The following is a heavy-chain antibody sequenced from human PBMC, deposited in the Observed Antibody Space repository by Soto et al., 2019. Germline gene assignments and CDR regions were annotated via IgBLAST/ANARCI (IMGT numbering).Heavy chain of an antibody. CDR2: IYYSGST. D-gene: IGHD2-8*01. CDR1: GSSISSYY. Sequence: LSLTCTVSGSSISSYYWSWIRQPPGKGLEWIGYIYYSGSTNYNPSLKSRVTISVDTSKNQFSLKLSSVTAADTAVYYCARVGDGYCTNGVCYWWFDPWGQGTLVTVSS. CDR3: ARVGDGYCTNGVCYWWFDP. V-gene: IGHV4-59*01. J-gene: IGHJ5*02.